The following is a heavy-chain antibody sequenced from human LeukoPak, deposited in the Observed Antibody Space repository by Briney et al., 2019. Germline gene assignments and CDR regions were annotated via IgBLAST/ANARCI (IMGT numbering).Heavy chain of an antibody. D-gene: IGHD4-17*01. Sequence: GGSLRLSCAASGFTFSTYVMNWVRQAPGKGLEWVSYIRISSGIIYYADSVKGRFTISRDNAKNSLYLQMNSLRAEDTAMYYCARVNYCDYLPSFDYWGQGTLAPVSS. CDR3: ARVNYCDYLPSFDY. V-gene: IGHV3-48*01. J-gene: IGHJ4*02. CDR2: IRISSGII. CDR1: GFTFSTYV.